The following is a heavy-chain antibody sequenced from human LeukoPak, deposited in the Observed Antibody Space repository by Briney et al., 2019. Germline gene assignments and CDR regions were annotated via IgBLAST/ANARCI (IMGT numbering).Heavy chain of an antibody. CDR1: GFSFSNYG. J-gene: IGHJ4*02. V-gene: IGHV3-23*01. CDR3: AKAGVSPGYCPDS. CDR2: FSGSGGST. D-gene: IGHD6-25*01. Sequence: PGGSLRLSCAASGFSFSNYGMSWVRQAPGKGLAWVSSFSGSGGSTYYADSVKGRFTISRDNSKNTLYLQTNSLRAEDTAVYYCAKAGVSPGYCPDSWGQGTLVTVSS.